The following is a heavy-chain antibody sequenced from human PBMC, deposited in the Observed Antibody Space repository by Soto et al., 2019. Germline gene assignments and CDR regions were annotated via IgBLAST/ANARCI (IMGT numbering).Heavy chain of an antibody. CDR1: GGSISSYY. CDR2: IYYSGST. D-gene: IGHD6-13*01. Sequence: QVQLQESGPGLVKPSETLSLTCTVSGGSISSYYWSWIRQPPGKGLEWIGYIYYSGSTNYNPSLKSRVTIAVDTSKHQFSLKLRSVTDADTAVYYCARAGYSSSWYVYYFDYWGQGTLVTVSS. J-gene: IGHJ4*02. V-gene: IGHV4-59*01. CDR3: ARAGYSSSWYVYYFDY.